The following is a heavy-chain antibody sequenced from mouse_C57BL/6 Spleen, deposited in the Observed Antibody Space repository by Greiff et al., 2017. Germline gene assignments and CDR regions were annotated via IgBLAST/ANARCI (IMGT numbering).Heavy chain of an antibody. J-gene: IGHJ3*01. CDR2: IYPGDGDT. Sequence: VQLQQPGAELVMPGASVKLSCKASGYTFTSYWMHWVKQRPGQGLEWIGRIYPGDGDTNYNGKFKGKATLTVDKSSNTAYMQLSSLTSEDAAVYFCARSKTAQAPFAYWGQGTLVTVSA. D-gene: IGHD3-2*02. CDR1: GYTFTSYW. CDR3: ARSKTAQAPFAY. V-gene: IGHV1-64*01.